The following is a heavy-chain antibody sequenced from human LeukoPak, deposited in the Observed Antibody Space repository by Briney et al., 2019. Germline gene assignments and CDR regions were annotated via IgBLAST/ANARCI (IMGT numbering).Heavy chain of an antibody. CDR1: GGSISSGGYY. CDR2: IYYSGST. D-gene: IGHD3-3*02. CDR3: ARISPAGINAFDI. Sequence: SETLSLTCTVSGGSISSGGYYWSWIRQHPGKGLEWIGYIYYSGSTYYNPSLKSRVTISVDTSKNQFSLKLSSVTAADTAVYYCARISPAGINAFDIWGQRTMVTVSS. V-gene: IGHV4-31*03. J-gene: IGHJ3*02.